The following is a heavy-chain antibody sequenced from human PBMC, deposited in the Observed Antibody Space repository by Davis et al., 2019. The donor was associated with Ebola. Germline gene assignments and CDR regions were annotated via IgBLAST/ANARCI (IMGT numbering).Heavy chain of an antibody. CDR3: ARGPRIAAAKGWYFDL. CDR1: GFTFSSYD. D-gene: IGHD6-13*01. V-gene: IGHV3-13*05. CDR2: IGTAGDP. J-gene: IGHJ2*01. Sequence: PGGSLRLSCAASGFTFSSYDMHWVRQATGKGLEWVSAIGTAGDPYYPGSVKGRFTISRENAKNSLYLQMNSLRAGDTAVYYCARGPRIAAAKGWYFDLWGRGTLVTVSS.